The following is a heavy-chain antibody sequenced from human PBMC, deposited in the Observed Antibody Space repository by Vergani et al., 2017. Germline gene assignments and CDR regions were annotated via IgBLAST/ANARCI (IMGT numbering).Heavy chain of an antibody. CDR3: ARDRAGAARYWYFDL. D-gene: IGHD6-6*01. J-gene: IGHJ2*01. CDR1: GFTFRSYS. CDR2: ISSSSSTI. V-gene: IGHV3-48*01. Sequence: VQLVESGGGLVQPGGSLRLSCAASGFTFRSYSMNWVRQAPGQGLEWVSYISSSSSTIYYADSVKGRYTISRDNAKNSLYLQMNSLRAEDTAVYYCARDRAGAARYWYFDLWGRGTLVTVSS.